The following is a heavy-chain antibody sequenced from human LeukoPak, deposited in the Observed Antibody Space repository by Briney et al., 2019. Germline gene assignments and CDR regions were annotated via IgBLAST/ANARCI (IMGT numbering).Heavy chain of an antibody. Sequence: PSETLSLTCTVSGGSISNYYWSWIRQPPGKGLEWIGYIYYSGSTNYNPSLMSRVTISVDTSKNQLSLKLSSVTAADTAVYYCAGDRSSSWFYGMDVWGRGTTVTVSS. D-gene: IGHD6-13*01. J-gene: IGHJ6*02. V-gene: IGHV4-59*01. CDR2: IYYSGST. CDR1: GGSISNYY. CDR3: AGDRSSSWFYGMDV.